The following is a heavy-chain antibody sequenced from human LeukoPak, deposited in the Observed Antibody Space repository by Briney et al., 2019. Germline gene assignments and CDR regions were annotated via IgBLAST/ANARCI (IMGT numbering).Heavy chain of an antibody. J-gene: IGHJ5*02. V-gene: IGHV1-69*05. CDR2: IIPIFGTA. Sequence: SVKVSCKASEGTFSSYAISWVRQAPGQGLEWMGGIIPIFGTANYAQKFQGRVTITTDNSTNTAYIELSSLRSEDTAVYYCSRVPRTSIFGVGENWFDLWGQGPLVPVSS. CDR1: EGTFSSYA. D-gene: IGHD3-3*01. CDR3: SRVPRTSIFGVGENWFDL.